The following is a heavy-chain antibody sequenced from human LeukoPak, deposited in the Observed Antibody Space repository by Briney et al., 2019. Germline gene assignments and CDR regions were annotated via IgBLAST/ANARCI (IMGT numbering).Heavy chain of an antibody. V-gene: IGHV3-30-3*01. CDR1: GFTFSSYA. J-gene: IGHJ1*01. CDR2: ISYDGSNK. CDR3: ARDPIAAAPRGPKGYFQH. Sequence: GRPLRLSCAASGFTFSSYAMHWVRQAPGKGLEWVAVISYDGSNKYYADSVKGRFTISRDNSKNTLYLQMNSLRAEDTAVYYCARDPIAAAPRGPKGYFQHWGQGTLVTVSS. D-gene: IGHD6-13*01.